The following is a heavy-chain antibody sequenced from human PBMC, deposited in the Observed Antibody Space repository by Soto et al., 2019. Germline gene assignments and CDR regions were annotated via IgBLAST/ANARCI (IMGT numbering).Heavy chain of an antibody. CDR3: PRGYRQSGYSSSWVFDY. CDR2: IFYSGST. D-gene: IGHD6-13*01. V-gene: IGHV4-31*03. Sequence: QVQLQESGPGLVKPSQTLSLICTVSGGSINSGGYYWNWIRQHPGKGLEWIGYIFYSGSTYYNPFLRTRVTISPDTSENQFSLNLSSVTAADTAVYFCPRGYRQSGYSSSWVFDYWGQGTLVNVSS. J-gene: IGHJ4*02. CDR1: GGSINSGGYY.